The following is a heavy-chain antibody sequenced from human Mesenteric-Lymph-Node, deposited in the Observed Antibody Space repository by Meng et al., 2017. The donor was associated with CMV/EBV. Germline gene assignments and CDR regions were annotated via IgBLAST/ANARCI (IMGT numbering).Heavy chain of an antibody. CDR2: ISGSGGST. Sequence: GGSLRLSCAASGFSFSSYAMAWVRQAPGKGLEWVSGISGSGGSTYYADSVRGRFTISRDNSGNMVYLQMRSLRVEDTAVYYCAKGASEPADYYYYGMDVWGQGTAVTVSS. CDR3: AKGASEPADYYYYGMDV. D-gene: IGHD1-26*01. V-gene: IGHV3-23*01. J-gene: IGHJ6*02. CDR1: GFSFSSYA.